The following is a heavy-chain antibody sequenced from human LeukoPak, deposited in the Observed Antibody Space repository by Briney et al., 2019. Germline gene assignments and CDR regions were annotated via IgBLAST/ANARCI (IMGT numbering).Heavy chain of an antibody. CDR3: ARGLPADY. J-gene: IGHJ4*02. V-gene: IGHV4-61*05. D-gene: IGHD5/OR15-5a*01. CDR2: IYYSGST. Sequence: SETLSLTCTVSGGSISSSSYYWGWIRQPPGKGLEWIGYIYYSGSTNYNPSLKSRVTISVDTSKNQFSLKLSSVTAADTAVYYCARGLPADYWGQGTLVTVSS. CDR1: GGSISSSSYY.